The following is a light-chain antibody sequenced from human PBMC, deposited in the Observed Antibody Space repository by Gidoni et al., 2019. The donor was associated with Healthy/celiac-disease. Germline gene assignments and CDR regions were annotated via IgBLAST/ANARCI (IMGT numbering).Light chain of an antibody. Sequence: DIQMTQSPSTLSASVGDRVTITCRASQRISSWLAWYQQKPGKAPKLLIYKASSLESGVPSRFSGSGSGTEFTLTISSLQPDDFATYYCQQYNSYETFGQGTKVEIK. J-gene: IGKJ1*01. V-gene: IGKV1-5*03. CDR2: KAS. CDR3: QQYNSYET. CDR1: QRISSW.